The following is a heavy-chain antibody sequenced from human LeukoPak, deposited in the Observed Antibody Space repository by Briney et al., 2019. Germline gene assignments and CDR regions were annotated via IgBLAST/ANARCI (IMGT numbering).Heavy chain of an antibody. CDR2: IKSKTDGGTT. J-gene: IGHJ4*02. D-gene: IGHD5-18*01. CDR1: GFTFSNAW. CDR3: AKVGYSYGIDY. Sequence: GGSLRLSCAASGFTFSNAWMSWVRQAPGKGLEWVGRIKSKTDGGTTDYAAPVKGRFTISRDDSKNTLYLQMNSLRAEDTAVYYCAKVGYSYGIDYWGQGTLVTVSS. V-gene: IGHV3-15*01.